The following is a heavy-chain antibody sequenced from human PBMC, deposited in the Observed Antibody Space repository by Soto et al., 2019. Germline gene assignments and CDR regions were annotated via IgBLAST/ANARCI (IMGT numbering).Heavy chain of an antibody. Sequence: GGSLRLSCAASGFTFSSYGMHWVRQAPGKGLEWVAVIWYDGSNKYYADSVKGRFTISRDNSKNTLYLQMNSLRAEDTAVYYCARYQADLNAGMDVWAQGTTVTVSS. J-gene: IGHJ6*01. D-gene: IGHD1-1*01. V-gene: IGHV3-33*01. CDR3: ARYQADLNAGMDV. CDR2: IWYDGSNK. CDR1: GFTFSSYG.